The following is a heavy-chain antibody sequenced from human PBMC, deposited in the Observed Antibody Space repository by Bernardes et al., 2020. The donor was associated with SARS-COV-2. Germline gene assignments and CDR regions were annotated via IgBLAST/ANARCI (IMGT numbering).Heavy chain of an antibody. J-gene: IGHJ5*02. D-gene: IGHD6-13*01. Sequence: GGSLHLSCTASGFTFGDSAMSWFRQAPGTGLEWVGFFRSKAYGGTTESAAPVKGRFTISRDDSKSIAYLQMNSLKTEDTAVYYCTRVLEQQLVRDNWFDPWGQGTLVTVSS. CDR2: FRSKAYGGTT. V-gene: IGHV3-49*03. CDR3: TRVLEQQLVRDNWFDP. CDR1: GFTFGDSA.